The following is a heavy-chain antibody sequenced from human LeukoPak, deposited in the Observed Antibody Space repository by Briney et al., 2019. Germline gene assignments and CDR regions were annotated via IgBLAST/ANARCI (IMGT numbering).Heavy chain of an antibody. V-gene: IGHV3-15*01. J-gene: IGHJ5*02. D-gene: IGHD3-10*02. CDR1: GFTFSNTW. Sequence: GGSLRLSCAASGFTFSNTWMNWVRQAPGKGLEWVGRIKSKTDGGTTGYAAPVKGRFTISRDDSKNTLYLQMNSLKTEDTAVYYCTTHDYYVSRWFDPWGQGTLVTVSS. CDR3: TTHDYYVSRWFDP. CDR2: IKSKTDGGTT.